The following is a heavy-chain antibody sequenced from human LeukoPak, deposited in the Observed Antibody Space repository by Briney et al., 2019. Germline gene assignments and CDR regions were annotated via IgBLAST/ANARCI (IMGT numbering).Heavy chain of an antibody. CDR1: AFTFSSYT. J-gene: IGHJ4*02. Sequence: GGSLRLSCAASAFTFSSYTVNWVRQVPGEGLEWVSSISSSSTYIYYADSVKGRFTISRDNAKNSLYLQMNSLRAEDTAVYYCARRGDYVFDYWGQGTLVTVSS. D-gene: IGHD3-10*02. CDR3: ARRGDYVFDY. CDR2: ISSSSTYI. V-gene: IGHV3-21*01.